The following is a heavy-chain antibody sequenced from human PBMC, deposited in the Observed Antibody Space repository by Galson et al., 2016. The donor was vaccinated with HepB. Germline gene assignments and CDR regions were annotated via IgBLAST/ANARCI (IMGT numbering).Heavy chain of an antibody. V-gene: IGHV3-48*02. CDR1: GFTFTYYS. J-gene: IGHJ4*02. CDR2: ISTVSSTI. CDR3: AREGTSFDY. D-gene: IGHD1-1*01. Sequence: SLRLSCAASGFTFTYYSMNRVRQAPGKGLEWIAYISTVSSTIHYADSVRGRFTISRDNDKNLLYLQMNSLRDEDTAVYYCAREGTSFDYWGQGTLVSVSS.